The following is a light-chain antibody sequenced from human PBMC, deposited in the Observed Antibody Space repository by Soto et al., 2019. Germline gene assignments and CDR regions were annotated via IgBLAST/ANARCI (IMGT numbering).Light chain of an antibody. CDR1: SSDVGSYNL. J-gene: IGLJ2*01. CDR3: CSYAGSSTFVV. V-gene: IGLV2-23*03. Sequence: QSALTQPASVAGSLGHSITISCTGTSSDVGSYNLVSWYQQHPGKAPKLMIYEGSKRPSGVSNRFSGSKSGNTASLTISGLQAEDEADYYCCSYAGSSTFVVFGGGTQLTVL. CDR2: EGS.